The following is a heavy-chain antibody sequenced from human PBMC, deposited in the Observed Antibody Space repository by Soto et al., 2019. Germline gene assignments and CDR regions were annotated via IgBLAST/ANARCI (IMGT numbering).Heavy chain of an antibody. CDR3: ARWYSSGWYGWFDP. V-gene: IGHV4-61*01. Sequence: SETLSLTCTVSGGSFTSGSYYWNWIRQPPGKGLEWIAYIHYSGSTNYNPALKSRVIVSVDTSKNQFSLKLSSVTAADTAVYYCARWYSSGWYGWFDPWGQGTLVTVSS. CDR1: GGSFTSGSYY. D-gene: IGHD6-19*01. CDR2: IHYSGST. J-gene: IGHJ5*02.